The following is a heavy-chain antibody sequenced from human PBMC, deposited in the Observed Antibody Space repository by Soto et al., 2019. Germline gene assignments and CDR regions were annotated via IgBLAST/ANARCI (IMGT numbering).Heavy chain of an antibody. CDR2: VYYTGST. CDR3: ARSVAVPGAHIDY. D-gene: IGHD6-19*01. V-gene: IGHV4-59*01. Sequence: SETLSLTFSVSGGSISGSYWSWIRQSPGKGLEWLGYVYYTGSTNYSPSLRSRVSISVDTSKNEFSLRLSSVTAADTAVYFCARSVAVPGAHIDYWGQGTQVTVSS. CDR1: GGSISGSY. J-gene: IGHJ4*02.